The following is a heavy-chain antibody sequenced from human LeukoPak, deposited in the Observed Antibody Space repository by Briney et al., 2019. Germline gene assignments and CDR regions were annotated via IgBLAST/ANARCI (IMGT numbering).Heavy chain of an antibody. D-gene: IGHD3-16*01. Sequence: AAVKVSCKASGYTFTMYYFHWVRQAPGQGLEWMGMINPSNGATTYTQRFQGRVTMTRDKDTTAVYMDLRSLRSDYTAVNFCAREQRGGLSGSLGGLFASYYTYYYMDVWGRGTTVTVSS. V-gene: IGHV1-46*01. CDR1: GYTFTMYY. CDR3: AREQRGGLSGSLGGLFASYYTYYYMDV. CDR2: INPSNGAT. J-gene: IGHJ6*03.